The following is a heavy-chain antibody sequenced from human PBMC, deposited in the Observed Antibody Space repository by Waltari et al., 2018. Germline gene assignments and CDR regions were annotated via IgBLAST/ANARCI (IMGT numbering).Heavy chain of an antibody. Sequence: EVQLLESGGGLVQPGGSLRLSCAASGFTFSSYAMSWVRQAPGKGLEWVSVIYSGGSTYYADSVKGQFTISRDNSKNTLYLQMNSLRAEDTAVYYCAKGVTMIVDAFDIWGQGTMVTVSS. J-gene: IGHJ3*02. D-gene: IGHD3-22*01. CDR3: AKGVTMIVDAFDI. CDR1: GFTFSSYA. CDR2: IYSGGST. V-gene: IGHV3-23*03.